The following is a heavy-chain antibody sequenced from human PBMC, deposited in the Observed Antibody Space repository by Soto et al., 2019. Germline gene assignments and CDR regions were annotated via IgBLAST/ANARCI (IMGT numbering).Heavy chain of an antibody. CDR2: INPNSGGT. J-gene: IGHJ4*02. Sequence: GASVKVSCKASGYTFTGYYMHWVRQAPGQGLEWMGWINPNSGGTNCAQKFQGWVTMTRDTSISTAYMELSRLRSDDTAVYYCARGSYDSSGHDPHYFDYWGQGTLVTVSS. CDR3: ARGSYDSSGHDPHYFDY. V-gene: IGHV1-2*04. CDR1: GYTFTGYY. D-gene: IGHD3-22*01.